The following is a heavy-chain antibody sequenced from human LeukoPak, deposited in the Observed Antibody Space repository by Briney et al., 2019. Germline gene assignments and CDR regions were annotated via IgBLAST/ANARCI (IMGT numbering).Heavy chain of an antibody. CDR2: ISSSSSTI. Sequence: GGSLRLSCAASGFTFSSYSMNWVRQAPGKGLEWVSYISSSSSTIYYADSVKGRFTISRDNAKNPLYLQMNSLRAEDTAVYYCARDLIEGAFDYWGQGTLVTVSS. CDR3: ARDLIEGAFDY. V-gene: IGHV3-48*04. CDR1: GFTFSSYS. D-gene: IGHD1-26*01. J-gene: IGHJ4*02.